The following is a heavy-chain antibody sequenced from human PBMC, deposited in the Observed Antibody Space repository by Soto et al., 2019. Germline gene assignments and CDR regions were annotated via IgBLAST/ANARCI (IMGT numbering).Heavy chain of an antibody. CDR3: AREDCTNGVCGFDY. V-gene: IGHV3-7*01. D-gene: IGHD2-8*01. J-gene: IGHJ4*02. Sequence: PGGSLRLSCAASGFTFSSYWMSWVRQAPGKGLEWVANIKQDGSEKYYVDSVKGRFTISRDNAKNSLYLQMNSLRAEDTAVYYCAREDCTNGVCGFDYWGQGTLVTVSS. CDR2: IKQDGSEK. CDR1: GFTFSSYW.